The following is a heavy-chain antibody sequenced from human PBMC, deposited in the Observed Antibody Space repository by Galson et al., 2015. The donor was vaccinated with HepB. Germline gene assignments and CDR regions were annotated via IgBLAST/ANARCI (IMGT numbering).Heavy chain of an antibody. CDR1: GFTFSSYS. V-gene: IGHV3-48*01. CDR2: ISSSSSTI. D-gene: IGHD6-19*01. CDR3: AGGFEGSGWPSHYFDH. Sequence: SLRLSCAASGFTFSSYSMNWVRQAPGKGLEWVSYISSSSSTIYYADSVKGRFTISRDNAKNSLYLQMNSLRAEDTAVYYCAGGFEGSGWPSHYFDHWGQGTLVTVSS. J-gene: IGHJ4*02.